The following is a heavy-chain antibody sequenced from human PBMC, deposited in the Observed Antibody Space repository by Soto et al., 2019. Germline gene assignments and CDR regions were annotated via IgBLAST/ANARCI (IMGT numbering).Heavy chain of an antibody. CDR1: GFTFSSYA. D-gene: IGHD6-13*01. V-gene: IGHV3-23*01. J-gene: IGHJ4*02. CDR2: ISGSGGST. Sequence: GGSLRLSCAASGFTFSSYAMSWVRQAPGKGLEWVSAISGSGGSTYYADSVKGRFTISRDNSKNTLYLQMNRLRAEDTAVYFCAKGVSVEWAAAGHWGQGTLVTVSS. CDR3: AKGVSVEWAAAGH.